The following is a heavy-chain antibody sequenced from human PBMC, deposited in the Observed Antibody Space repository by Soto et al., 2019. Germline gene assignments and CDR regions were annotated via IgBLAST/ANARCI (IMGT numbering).Heavy chain of an antibody. J-gene: IGHJ6*02. V-gene: IGHV3-11*06. CDR3: ARPGRQLVMGYYYYGMDV. D-gene: IGHD6-6*01. CDR2: ISSSSSYI. Sequence: GGSLRLSCAASGFIVSDYYMSWIRQAPGKGLEWVSSISSSSSYIYYADSVKGRFTISRDNAKNSLYLQMNSLRAEDTAVYYCARPGRQLVMGYYYYGMDVWGQGTTVTVSS. CDR1: GFIVSDYY.